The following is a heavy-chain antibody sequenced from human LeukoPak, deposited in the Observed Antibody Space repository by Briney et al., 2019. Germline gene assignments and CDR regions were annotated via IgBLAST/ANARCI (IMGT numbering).Heavy chain of an antibody. CDR2: ISPSCCST. Sequence: ASVTVSCKGSGYTFTGYYIHWVRQPPGQGLEWVGLISPSCCSTNYAQKFQGRVTMTRDTSTSTVYMELSSLRSEDTAVYYCARGPSITMVRGGQWYYYMDVWGKGTTVTISS. CDR1: GYTFTGYY. D-gene: IGHD3-10*01. V-gene: IGHV1-46*01. J-gene: IGHJ6*03. CDR3: ARGPSITMVRGGQWYYYMDV.